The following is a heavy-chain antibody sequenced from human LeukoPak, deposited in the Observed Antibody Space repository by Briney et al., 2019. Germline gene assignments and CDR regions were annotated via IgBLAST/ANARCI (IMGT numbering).Heavy chain of an antibody. D-gene: IGHD2-2*01. CDR3: AKDSEYQLLNNLFDP. J-gene: IGHJ5*02. CDR1: GFTFTTNG. V-gene: IGHV3-30*02. Sequence: GGSLRLSCAASGFTFTTNGMHWVRQAPGKGLEWVALIWYDGSGEYYAESVKGRFTISRDNSKNTLFLQMNSLRAEDTAVYYCAKDSEYQLLNNLFDPWGQGTLVTVSS. CDR2: IWYDGSGE.